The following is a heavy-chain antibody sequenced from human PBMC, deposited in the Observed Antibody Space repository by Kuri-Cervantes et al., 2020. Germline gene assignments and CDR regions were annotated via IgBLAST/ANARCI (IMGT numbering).Heavy chain of an antibody. V-gene: IGHV3-9*02. CDR1: GSTSQDHA. CDR2: IYWNSDTT. Sequence: GGSLRLSCVASGSTSQDHAMHWVRQAPGKGLEWVSGIYWNSDTTGYADSVKGRFTISRDNAKNSLYLQMNSLRAEDTAVYYCAVQGGIAAWGQGTLVTVSS. J-gene: IGHJ5*02. CDR3: AVQGGIAA. D-gene: IGHD6-13*01.